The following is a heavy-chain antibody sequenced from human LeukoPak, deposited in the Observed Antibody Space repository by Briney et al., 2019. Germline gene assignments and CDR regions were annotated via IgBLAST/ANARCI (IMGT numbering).Heavy chain of an antibody. J-gene: IGHJ4*02. V-gene: IGHV1-69*02. CDR3: ASWDYYDSSGYLTPWEY. Sequence: EASVKVSCKASGYTFTGYYMHWVRQAPGQGLEWMGRIIPILGIANYAQKFQGRVTITADKSTSTAYMELSSLRSEDTAVYYCASWDYYDSSGYLTPWEYWGQGTLVTVSS. CDR1: GYTFTGYY. CDR2: IIPILGIA. D-gene: IGHD3-22*01.